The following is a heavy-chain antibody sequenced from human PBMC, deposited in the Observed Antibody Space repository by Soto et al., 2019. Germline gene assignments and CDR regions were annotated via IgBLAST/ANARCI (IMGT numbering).Heavy chain of an antibody. CDR1: GFIFRSYW. V-gene: IGHV3-7*01. CDR2: INQDGSEQ. J-gene: IGHJ4*02. CDR3: ARDGVAAGLSFDN. Sequence: EVQLVESGGGLVQPGGSLRLSCAASGFIFRSYWMSCVRQAPGKGLEWVANINQDGSEQYYVDSVRGRFIISRDNAENSLYLQMNSLRAEDTAVYYCARDGVAAGLSFDNWVQGTLVTVSS. D-gene: IGHD2-15*01.